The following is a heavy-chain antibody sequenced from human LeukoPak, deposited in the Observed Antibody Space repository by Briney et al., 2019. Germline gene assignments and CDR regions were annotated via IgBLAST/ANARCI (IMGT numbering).Heavy chain of an antibody. CDR3: ARDAEDSSGYYHY. CDR1: GFTVSSYY. Sequence: GGSLRLSCAASGFTVSSYYMSWVRQAPGKGLEWVSIIYSGGSTYYADSVKGRFTISRHNSKNTPYLQMNSLRPEDTAVYYCARDAEDSSGYYHYWGQGTLVTVSS. D-gene: IGHD3-22*01. CDR2: IYSGGST. J-gene: IGHJ4*02. V-gene: IGHV3-53*04.